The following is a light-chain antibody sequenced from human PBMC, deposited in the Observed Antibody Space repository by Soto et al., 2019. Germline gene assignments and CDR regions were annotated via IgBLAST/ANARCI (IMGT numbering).Light chain of an antibody. Sequence: EIVLTHSPATLSLSPGERATLSCRASQSVSSYLAWYQQKPGQAPRLLIYDASNRATGIPARFSGSGSGTELGLTISSLEPEDFAVYYCQQRSNWHPVFGGGTQVDIK. J-gene: IGKJ4*01. CDR3: QQRSNWHPV. V-gene: IGKV3-11*01. CDR1: QSVSSY. CDR2: DAS.